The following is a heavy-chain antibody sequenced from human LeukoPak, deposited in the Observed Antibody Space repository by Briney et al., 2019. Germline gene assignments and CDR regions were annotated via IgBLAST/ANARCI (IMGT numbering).Heavy chain of an antibody. D-gene: IGHD4-17*01. CDR1: GFTFTSYS. V-gene: IGHV3-48*02. Sequence: GGSLRLSCAASGFTFTSYSMNWVRQAPGKGLEWVSYISSSGTTIYYADSVKGRVTISRDNAKSSLYLQMNSLRDEDTAVYYCARDRYGDYVFDYWGQGTLVTVSS. J-gene: IGHJ4*02. CDR2: ISSSGTTI. CDR3: ARDRYGDYVFDY.